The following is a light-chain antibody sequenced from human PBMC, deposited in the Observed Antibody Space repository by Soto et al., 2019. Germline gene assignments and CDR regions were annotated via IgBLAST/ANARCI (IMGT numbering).Light chain of an antibody. CDR2: EVS. CDR1: SIDVGGYNY. V-gene: IGLV2-14*01. J-gene: IGLJ2*01. Sequence: QSVLTQPASVSGSPGQSITISCTGTSIDVGGYNYVSWYQQHPGKAPKLMIYEVSNRPSGVSNRFSGSKSGNTASLTISGLQAEDEADYYCSSYTRSSTWVFGGGTKLTV. CDR3: SSYTRSSTWV.